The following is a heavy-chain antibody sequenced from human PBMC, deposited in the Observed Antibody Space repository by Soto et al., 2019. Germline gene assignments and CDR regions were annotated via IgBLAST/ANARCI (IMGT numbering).Heavy chain of an antibody. J-gene: IGHJ3*02. CDR3: ARDLYSSSSGGDAFDI. D-gene: IGHD6-6*01. CDR2: IYYSGST. CDR1: GGSISSYY. V-gene: IGHV4-59*01. Sequence: SETLSLTCTVSGGSISSYYWSWIRQPPGKGLEWIGYIYYSGSTNYNPSLKSRVTISVDTSKYQFSLKLSSVTAADTAVYYCARDLYSSSSGGDAFDIWGQGTMVTVSS.